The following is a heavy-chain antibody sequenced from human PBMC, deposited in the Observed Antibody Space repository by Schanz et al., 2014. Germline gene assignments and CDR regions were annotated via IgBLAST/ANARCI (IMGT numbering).Heavy chain of an antibody. CDR1: GYTFTSYG. CDR2: ISAYNGHT. J-gene: IGHJ6*03. D-gene: IGHD4-17*01. Sequence: QVQLVQSGAEVKQPGASVKVSCKASGYTFTSYGITWVRQAPGQGLEWMGWISAYNGHTTYAQKFQGRVTMTTDTSTSTAYMELRNVRYDDTAMYYCARAPVTVGPYHYYMDVWGKGTTVTVSS. V-gene: IGHV1-18*01. CDR3: ARAPVTVGPYHYYMDV.